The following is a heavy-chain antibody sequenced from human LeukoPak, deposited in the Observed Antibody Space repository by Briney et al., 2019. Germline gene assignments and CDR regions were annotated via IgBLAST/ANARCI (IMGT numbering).Heavy chain of an antibody. Sequence: GGSLRLSCAVSGFRFGSDWMSWVRQAPGKGLEWVANISPDGSEKFYVDAVKGRFIISRDNGKNSLYLQLNSLRADDTAVYYCARYYDPPVGDTFDLWGQGTMVTVSS. J-gene: IGHJ3*01. CDR2: ISPDGSEK. D-gene: IGHD3-16*01. V-gene: IGHV3-7*01. CDR3: ARYYDPPVGDTFDL. CDR1: GFRFGSDW.